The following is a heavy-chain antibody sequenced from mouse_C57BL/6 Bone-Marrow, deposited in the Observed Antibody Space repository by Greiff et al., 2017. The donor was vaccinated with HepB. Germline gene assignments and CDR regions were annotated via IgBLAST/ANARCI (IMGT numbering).Heavy chain of an antibody. CDR1: GYTFTSYG. D-gene: IGHD2-5*01. CDR3: AREGAYYSNYGYFDY. CDR2: IYPRSGNT. J-gene: IGHJ2*01. Sequence: VKLVESGAELARPGASVKLSCKASGYTFTSYGISWVKQRTGQGLEWIGEIYPRSGNTYYNEKFKGKATLTADKSSSTAYMELRSLTSEDSAVYFCAREGAYYSNYGYFDYWGQGTTLTVSS. V-gene: IGHV1-81*01.